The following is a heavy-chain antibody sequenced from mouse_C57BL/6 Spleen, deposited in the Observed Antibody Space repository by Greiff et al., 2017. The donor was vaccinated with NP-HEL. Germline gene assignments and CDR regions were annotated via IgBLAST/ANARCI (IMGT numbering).Heavy chain of an antibody. CDR1: GYTFTDYE. J-gene: IGHJ2*01. Sequence: QVQLQESGAELVRPGASVTLSCKASGYTFTDYEMHWVKQTPVHGLEWIGAIDPETGGTAYNQKFKGKAILTADKSSSTAYMELRSLTSEDSAVYYCTRERDYWGQGTTLTVSS. V-gene: IGHV1-15*01. CDR2: IDPETGGT. CDR3: TRERDY.